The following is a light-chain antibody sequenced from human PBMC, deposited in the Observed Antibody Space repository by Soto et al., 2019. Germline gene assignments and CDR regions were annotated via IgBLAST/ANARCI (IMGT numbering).Light chain of an antibody. J-gene: IGLJ3*02. Sequence: QSVLAQPPSVSGAPGQSVTISCTRSSSNIGAGYDVHWYQQLPGTAPKLLIYGNNNRPSGVPDRFSGSKSGTSASLAITGLQAEDEADYYCQSYDSSHWVFGGGTKLTVL. CDR1: SSNIGAGYD. CDR3: QSYDSSHWV. CDR2: GNN. V-gene: IGLV1-40*01.